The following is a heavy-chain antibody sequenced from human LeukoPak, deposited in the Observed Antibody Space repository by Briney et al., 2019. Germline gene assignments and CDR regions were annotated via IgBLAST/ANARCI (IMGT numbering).Heavy chain of an antibody. CDR2: IYYSGTT. CDR1: GGSISTYY. D-gene: IGHD2-21*01. Sequence: SETLSLTCTVSGGSISTYYWNWIRQPPGKGLEWIGYIYYSGTTNYNPSLKSRVSMSVDTSKNQFSLKLNSVTAADTAMYFCVRHYVLHIVGPSWWGQGILVTVSS. CDR3: VRHYVLHIVGPSW. V-gene: IGHV4-59*08. J-gene: IGHJ4*02.